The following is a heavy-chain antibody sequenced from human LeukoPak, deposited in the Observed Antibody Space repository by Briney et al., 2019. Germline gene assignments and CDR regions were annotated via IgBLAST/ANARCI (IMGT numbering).Heavy chain of an antibody. CDR2: IYNTGGT. Sequence: PGGSLGLSCAASGFTVSNTYMSWVRQAPGKGLEWVSVIYNTGGTFHSDSVKGRFTISRDYSKNTLYLQMNSLRADDTSVYYCARDSNGPAFWGQGTLVTVSS. V-gene: IGHV3-53*01. J-gene: IGHJ4*02. CDR1: GFTVSNTY. CDR3: ARDSNGPAF. D-gene: IGHD3-22*01.